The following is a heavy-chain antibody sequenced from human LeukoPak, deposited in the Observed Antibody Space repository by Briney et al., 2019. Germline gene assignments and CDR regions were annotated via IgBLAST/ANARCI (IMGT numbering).Heavy chain of an antibody. V-gene: IGHV4-28*06. CDR3: ARRRHSSAFDI. J-gene: IGHJ3*02. CDR2: IYYSGST. CDR1: GGSISSDNW. Sequence: PSGTLSLTCAVSGGSISSDNWWGWIRQPPGKGLEWIGYIYYSGSTNYNPSLKSRVTMSVDTSKNQFSLKLSSVTALDTAVYYCARRRHSSAFDIWGQGTMVTVSS.